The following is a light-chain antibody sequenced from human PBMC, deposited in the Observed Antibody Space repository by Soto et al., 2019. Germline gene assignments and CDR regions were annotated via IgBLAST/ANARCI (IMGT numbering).Light chain of an antibody. CDR3: QQNYSSPWT. CDR2: AAS. Sequence: DIQMTQSPSSLSASVGDRVTITCRASQSISNYLNWYQQKPGKAPNLLIYAASTLQSGVPSRFSGSGSGTDFTLTISSLQAEDFATYYCQQNYSSPWTFGQGTKVDIK. J-gene: IGKJ1*01. CDR1: QSISNY. V-gene: IGKV1-39*01.